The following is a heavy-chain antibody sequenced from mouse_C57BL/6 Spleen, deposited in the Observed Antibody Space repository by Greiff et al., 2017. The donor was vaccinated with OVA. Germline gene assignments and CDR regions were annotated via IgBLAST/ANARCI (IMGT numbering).Heavy chain of an antibody. D-gene: IGHD1-1*01. CDR3: ASAGYYGSSYPYYAMDY. V-gene: IGHV1-75*01. J-gene: IGHJ4*01. Sequence: VKLQESGPELVKPGASVKISCKASGYTFTDYYINWVKQRPGQGLEWIGWIFPGSGSTYYNEKFKGKATLTVDKSSSTAYMWLSSLTSEDSAVYFCASAGYYGSSYPYYAMDYWGQGTSVTVSS. CDR2: IFPGSGST. CDR1: GYTFTDYY.